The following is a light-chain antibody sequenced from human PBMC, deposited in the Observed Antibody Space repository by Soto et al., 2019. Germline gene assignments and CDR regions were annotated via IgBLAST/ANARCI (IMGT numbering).Light chain of an antibody. V-gene: IGKV3-15*01. J-gene: IGKJ3*01. Sequence: EIVMTQSPATLSVSPGERATLSCRASQSVNNNLAWYQQKPGQAPRLLIYGASIRAPGIPARFSGSESGTEFTLTISSLQSEDFAVYYCQQYNNWPLFTFGPGTKVDIK. CDR1: QSVNNN. CDR3: QQYNNWPLFT. CDR2: GAS.